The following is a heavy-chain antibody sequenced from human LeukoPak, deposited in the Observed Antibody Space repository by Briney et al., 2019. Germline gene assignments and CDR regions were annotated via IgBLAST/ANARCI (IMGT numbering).Heavy chain of an antibody. CDR1: GGSISSYY. Sequence: KPSETLSLTCTVSGGSISSYYWSRIRQPPGKGLEWIGYIYYSGSTNYNPSLKSRVTISVDTSKNQFSLKLSSVTAADTAVYYCARGYSYDFWSGYREYYFDYWGQGTLVTVSS. J-gene: IGHJ4*02. CDR2: IYYSGST. CDR3: ARGYSYDFWSGYREYYFDY. D-gene: IGHD3-3*01. V-gene: IGHV4-59*01.